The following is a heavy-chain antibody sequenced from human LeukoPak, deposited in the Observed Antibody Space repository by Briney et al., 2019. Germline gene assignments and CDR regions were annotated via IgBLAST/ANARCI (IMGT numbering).Heavy chain of an antibody. D-gene: IGHD6-19*01. CDR2: INHSGST. J-gene: IGHJ6*04. Sequence: PSETLSLTCAVYGGSFSGYYWSWIRQPPGKGLEWIGEINHSGSTNYNPSLKSRVTISVDTSKNQFSLELSSVTAADTAVYYCARGTAVAGDYYYYGMDVWGKGTTVTVSS. CDR3: ARGTAVAGDYYYYGMDV. CDR1: GGSFSGYY. V-gene: IGHV4-34*01.